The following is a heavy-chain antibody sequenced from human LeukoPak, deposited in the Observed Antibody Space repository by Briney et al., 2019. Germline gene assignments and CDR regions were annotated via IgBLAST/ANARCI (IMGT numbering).Heavy chain of an antibody. V-gene: IGHV4-39*01. CDR1: GGSIRSSSYY. CDR2: IYYSGST. Sequence: SETLSLTCTVSGGSIRSSSYYWGWIRQPPGKGLEGIGSIYYSGSTYYNASLKSRGTISVDTSKNQFSLKLNSVTAADTAVYFCARQVVAVAGTGYFDYWGQGTLVTVSS. D-gene: IGHD6-19*01. J-gene: IGHJ4*02. CDR3: ARQVVAVAGTGYFDY.